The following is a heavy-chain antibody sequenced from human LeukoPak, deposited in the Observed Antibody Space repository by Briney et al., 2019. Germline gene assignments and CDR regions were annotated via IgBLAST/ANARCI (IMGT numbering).Heavy chain of an antibody. V-gene: IGHV5-51*01. Sequence: GESLKISCKISGYILTRNWIGWVRQVPGKGLEWMGLAYPGDSGTKYSPSFQGQVTFSADKSISTAYLQWSSLKASDTAMYYCARTKLSTYYYDSSGYGDAFDIWGQGTMVTVSS. CDR3: ARTKLSTYYYDSSGYGDAFDI. D-gene: IGHD3-22*01. CDR1: GYILTRNW. CDR2: AYPGDSGT. J-gene: IGHJ3*02.